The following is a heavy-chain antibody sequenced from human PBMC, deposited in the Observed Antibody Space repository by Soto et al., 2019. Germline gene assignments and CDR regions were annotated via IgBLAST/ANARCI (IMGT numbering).Heavy chain of an antibody. CDR1: EFSVHNEH. V-gene: IGHV3-53*01. CDR2: IYNHGAT. D-gene: IGHD1-7*01. CDR3: ARMSAELRY. J-gene: IGHJ4*02. Sequence: ESGGGLIQPGGSLRLSCAVSEFSVHNEHITWVRQAPGKGLEWVSIIYNHGATHYLDSVKGRFSISRYNSKNTVDLQMNSLRVEDTAVYYCARMSAELRYWGQGTLVTVSS.